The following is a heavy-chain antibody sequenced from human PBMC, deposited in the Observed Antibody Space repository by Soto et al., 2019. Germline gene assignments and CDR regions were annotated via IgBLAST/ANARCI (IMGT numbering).Heavy chain of an antibody. V-gene: IGHV4-34*01. CDR3: ARQRIITMVRGVKLYYYYYGMDV. CDR1: GGSFSGYY. D-gene: IGHD3-10*01. CDR2: INHSGST. J-gene: IGHJ6*02. Sequence: LSLTCAVYGGSFSGYYWSWIRQPPGKGLEWIGEINHSGSTNYNPSLKSRVTISVDASKNQFSLKLSSVTAADTAVYYCARQRIITMVRGVKLYYYYYGMDVWGQGTTVTVSS.